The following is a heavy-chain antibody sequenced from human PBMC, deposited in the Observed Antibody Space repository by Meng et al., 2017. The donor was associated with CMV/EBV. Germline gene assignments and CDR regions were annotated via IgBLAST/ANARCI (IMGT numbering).Heavy chain of an antibody. CDR1: GFALSTSGVG. J-gene: IGHJ4*02. D-gene: IGHD5-18*01. CDR2: IYWDDDK. Sequence: QITLKEPVSPPVKPTTTLPLTCPFSGFALSTSGVGVGWIRQPPGKALEWLALIYWDDDKRYSPSLKSRLTITKDTSKNQVVLTMTNMDPVDTATYYCAHRGSYGYHGYWGQGTLVTVSS. V-gene: IGHV2-5*02. CDR3: AHRGSYGYHGY.